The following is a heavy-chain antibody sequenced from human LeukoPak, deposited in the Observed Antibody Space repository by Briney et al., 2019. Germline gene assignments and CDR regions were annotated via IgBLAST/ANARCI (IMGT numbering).Heavy chain of an antibody. CDR2: ISSSSSTI. V-gene: IGHV3-48*02. D-gene: IGHD1-1*01. CDR3: ASVGTTGIDFYY. Sequence: HPGGSLRLSCAASRFTFSSCSMTWVRQAPGKGLEWVSYISSSSSTIYYADSVKGRFNISRDNAKNSLCLQMNSLRDEDTAVYYCASVGTTGIDFYYRGQGTLVTVSS. CDR1: RFTFSSCS. J-gene: IGHJ4*02.